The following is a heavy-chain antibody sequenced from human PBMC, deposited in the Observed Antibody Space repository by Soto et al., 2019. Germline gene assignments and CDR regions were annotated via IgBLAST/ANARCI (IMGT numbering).Heavy chain of an antibody. V-gene: IGHV1-8*01. CDR1: GYTSTSYD. Sequence: ASVKFSCKASGYTSTSYDINWVRQATGQGLEWMGCMNPNISNTSYAQKFQASVTTTTNTSIRTPYMELSSLGSADTAVYYCAGEMTTRGMDDWGQGTTVTVSS. CDR2: MNPNISNT. CDR3: AGEMTTRGMDD. J-gene: IGHJ6*02. D-gene: IGHD1-1*01.